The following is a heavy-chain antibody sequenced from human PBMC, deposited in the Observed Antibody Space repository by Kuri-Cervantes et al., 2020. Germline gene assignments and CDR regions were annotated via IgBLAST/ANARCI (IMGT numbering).Heavy chain of an antibody. Sequence: GGSLRLSCAASGFTFSSYSMNWVRQAPGKGLEWVSYISGSSSTKYYADSVKGRFTISRDNAKNSLSLQMNSLRAEDTAVYYCSTDRGPFDIWGQGTMVTVSS. J-gene: IGHJ3*02. V-gene: IGHV3-48*01. CDR1: GFTFSSYS. CDR2: ISGSSSTK. CDR3: STDRGPFDI.